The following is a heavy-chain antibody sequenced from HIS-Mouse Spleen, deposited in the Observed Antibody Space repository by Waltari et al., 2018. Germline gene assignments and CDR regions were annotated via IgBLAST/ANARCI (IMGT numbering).Heavy chain of an antibody. CDR1: GYTFTSYD. J-gene: IGHJ5*02. CDR3: ARGTTDYPGPTVTDNWFDP. D-gene: IGHD4-17*01. CDR2: MNPNSGNT. V-gene: IGHV1-8*01. Sequence: QVQLVQSGAEVKKPGASVKVSCKASGYTFTSYDINWVRQATGQGLEWMGWMNPNSGNTGYAQKFQGRVTMTRNTSISTAYMELSSLRSEDTAVYYCARGTTDYPGPTVTDNWFDPWGQGTLVTVSS.